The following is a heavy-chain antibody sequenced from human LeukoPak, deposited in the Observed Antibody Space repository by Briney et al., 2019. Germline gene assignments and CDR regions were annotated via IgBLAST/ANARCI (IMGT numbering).Heavy chain of an antibody. D-gene: IGHD6-6*01. J-gene: IGHJ4*02. V-gene: IGHV1-69*01. CDR2: IIPLFDTP. CDR1: GGTFSNYA. Sequence: GSSVKVSCKASGGTFSNYAINWVRQAPGQGLEWMGGIIPLFDTPNHAQKFQGRVTITADESTSTAYMELSSLTSEDTAVYYCARAPHMYDISSPFDYWGQGTLVTVTS. CDR3: ARAPHMYDISSPFDY.